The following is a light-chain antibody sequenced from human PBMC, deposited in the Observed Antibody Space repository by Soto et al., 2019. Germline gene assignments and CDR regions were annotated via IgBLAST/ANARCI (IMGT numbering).Light chain of an antibody. Sequence: EIVLTQSPGTLSLSPGEIGTLSCRASQNLGTLYLAWFQQKSGQAPRLLIYSASKRATGIPDRFTGSWSGTDFTLTINRVEPEDFSVYFCQQYAGSPRTFGQGTKVEI. V-gene: IGKV3-20*01. CDR1: QNLGTLY. CDR2: SAS. J-gene: IGKJ1*01. CDR3: QQYAGSPRT.